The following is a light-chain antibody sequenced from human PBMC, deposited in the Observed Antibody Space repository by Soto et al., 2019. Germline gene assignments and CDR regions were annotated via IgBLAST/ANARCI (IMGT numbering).Light chain of an antibody. CDR2: GAS. CDR3: QQYGSSPRT. Sequence: EIVFTQSPGTLSLSPGERAKLYSSPNQSIRSNYVAWYQQKPGQGPRLLIYGASSRATGIPDRFSGSGSGTDFTLIISRLETEDFAMYYCQQYGSSPRTFGQGTKVDIK. J-gene: IGKJ1*01. V-gene: IGKV3-20*01. CDR1: QSIRSNY.